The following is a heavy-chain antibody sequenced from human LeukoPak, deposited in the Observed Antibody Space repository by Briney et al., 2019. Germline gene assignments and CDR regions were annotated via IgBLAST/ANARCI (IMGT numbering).Heavy chain of an antibody. CDR2: ISYDGSNK. CDR1: GFTFSSYG. CDR3: AKDFRGYSYGYSDY. Sequence: GGSLRLSCAASGFTFSSYGMHWVRQAPGKGLEWVAVISYDGSNKYYADSVKGRFTISRDNSKNTLYLQMNSLRAEDTAVYYCAKDFRGYSYGYSDYWGQGTLVTVSS. D-gene: IGHD5-18*01. V-gene: IGHV3-30*18. J-gene: IGHJ4*02.